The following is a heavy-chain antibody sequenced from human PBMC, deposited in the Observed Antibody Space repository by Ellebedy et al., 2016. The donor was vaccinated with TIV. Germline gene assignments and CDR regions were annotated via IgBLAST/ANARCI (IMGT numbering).Heavy chain of an antibody. CDR1: GVSITSHF. J-gene: IGHJ3*01. D-gene: IGHD3-22*01. CDR3: AKHGPQWFYAFDL. Sequence: SETLSLTCAVSGVSITSHFWTWIRQPAGGGLEWIGRLHPSGTPNYNPSLKSRVIMSRDTSKDQFSLKLSSVTAADTAVYYCAKHGPQWFYAFDLWGQGTLVTVSS. CDR2: LHPSGTP. V-gene: IGHV4-4*07.